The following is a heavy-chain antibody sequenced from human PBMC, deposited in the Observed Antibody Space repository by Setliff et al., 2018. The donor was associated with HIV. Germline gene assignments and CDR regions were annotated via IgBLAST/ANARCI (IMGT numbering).Heavy chain of an antibody. V-gene: IGHV3-49*04. CDR3: TRDAERFYGDHNQDY. Sequence: GGSLRLSCKTSGFNFRDYAINWVRQAPGKGLEWVSFIRSKAYGATTDYAASVRGRFTISRDDFKNIAYLHMNGLKAEDTALYYCTRDAERFYGDHNQDYWGQGTLVTVSS. CDR2: IRSKAYGATT. J-gene: IGHJ4*02. CDR1: GFNFRDYA. D-gene: IGHD4-17*01.